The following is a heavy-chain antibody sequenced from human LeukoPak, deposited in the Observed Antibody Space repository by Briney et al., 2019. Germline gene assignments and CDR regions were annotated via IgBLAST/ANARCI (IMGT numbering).Heavy chain of an antibody. Sequence: GASVKVSCKASGGTFSSYATSWVRQAPGQGLEWMGGIIPIFGTANYAQKFQGRVTITADESTSTAYMELSSLRSEDTAVYYCARGSAPCSGASCYNYFDSWGQGTLVTVSS. CDR3: ARGSAPCSGASCYNYFDS. D-gene: IGHD2-15*01. J-gene: IGHJ4*02. V-gene: IGHV1-69*13. CDR2: IIPIFGTA. CDR1: GGTFSSYA.